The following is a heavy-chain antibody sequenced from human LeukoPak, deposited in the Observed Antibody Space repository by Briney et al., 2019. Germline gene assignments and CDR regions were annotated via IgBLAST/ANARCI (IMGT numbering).Heavy chain of an antibody. Sequence: PGGSLRLSCAASGFTFSSYGMHWVRQAPGKGLEWVAFIRFDGSSNYSADSVKGQFTISRDNSKNTLFLQIISLRAEDTALYFCVTSAFDFWGQGTLLTVSS. CDR1: GFTFSSYG. CDR2: IRFDGSSN. CDR3: VTSAFDF. J-gene: IGHJ4*02. V-gene: IGHV3-30*02. D-gene: IGHD1-26*01.